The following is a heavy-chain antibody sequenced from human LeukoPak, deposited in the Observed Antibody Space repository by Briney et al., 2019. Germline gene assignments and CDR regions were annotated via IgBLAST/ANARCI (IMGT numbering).Heavy chain of an antibody. D-gene: IGHD2-8*01. V-gene: IGHV4-34*01. J-gene: IGHJ4*02. Sequence: PSETLSLTCAVYGGSFSGYYWSWIRQSPDKGLEWIGEINHSGRTNYNPSLKSRVTISVDTSKNQFSLKLSSVTAADTAVYYCARGLWCTNGVCQGVYFDYWGQGTLVTVSS. CDR2: INHSGRT. CDR1: GGSFSGYY. CDR3: ARGLWCTNGVCQGVYFDY.